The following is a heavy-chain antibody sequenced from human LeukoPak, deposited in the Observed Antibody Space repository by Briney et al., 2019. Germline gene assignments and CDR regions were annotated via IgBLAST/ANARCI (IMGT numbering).Heavy chain of an antibody. D-gene: IGHD3-9*01. CDR2: INAGNGNT. V-gene: IGHV1-3*01. CDR3: AREPPYYDILTSPGY. Sequence: ASVKVSCKASGYTFTSYAMHWVRQAPGQRLEWMGWINAGNGNTKYSQKFQGRVTITRDTSASTAYMELSSLRSEDTAVYYCAREPPYYDILTSPGYWGQGTLVTVSS. J-gene: IGHJ4*02. CDR1: GYTFTSYA.